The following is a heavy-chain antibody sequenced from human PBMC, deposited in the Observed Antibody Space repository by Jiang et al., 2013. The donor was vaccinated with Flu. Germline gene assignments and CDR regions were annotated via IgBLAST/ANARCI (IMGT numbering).Heavy chain of an antibody. CDR1: A. Sequence: AWNWIRQSPSRGLEWLGRTYYRSKWYNDYAVSVKSRITINPDTSKNQFSLQLNSVTPEDTAVYYCARNPILRQWLVRGWFDPWGQGTLVTVSS. CDR2: TYYRSKWYN. V-gene: IGHV6-1*01. J-gene: IGHJ5*02. D-gene: IGHD6-19*01. CDR3: ARNPILRQWLVRGWFDP.